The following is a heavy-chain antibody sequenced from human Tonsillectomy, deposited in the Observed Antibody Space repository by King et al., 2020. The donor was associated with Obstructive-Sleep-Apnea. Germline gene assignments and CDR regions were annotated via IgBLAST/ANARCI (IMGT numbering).Heavy chain of an antibody. Sequence: VQLVESGGGVVQPGRSLRLSCAASGFTFSSYTMHWVRQAPGKGLEWVAIISYDGSNKYYADSVKGRFTISRDNSKNTLYLQMNSLRAEDTAVYYCARDHSQQLVRGSDYWGQGTLVTVSS. V-gene: IGHV3-30*04. D-gene: IGHD6-13*01. CDR2: ISYDGSNK. CDR3: ARDHSQQLVRGSDY. J-gene: IGHJ4*02. CDR1: GFTFSSYT.